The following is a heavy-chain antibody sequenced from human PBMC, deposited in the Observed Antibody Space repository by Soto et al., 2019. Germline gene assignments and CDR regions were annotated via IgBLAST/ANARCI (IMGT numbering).Heavy chain of an antibody. CDR2: IYYSGST. CDR3: ASSIAVAGTVDY. V-gene: IGHV4-30-4*01. J-gene: IGHJ4*02. D-gene: IGHD6-19*01. CDR1: GGSISSGDYY. Sequence: TLSLTCTVSGGSISSGDYYWSWIRQPPGKGLEWIGYIYYSGSTYYNPSLKSRVTISVDTSKNQFSLKLSSVTAADTAVYYCASSIAVAGTVDYWGQGTLVTVSS.